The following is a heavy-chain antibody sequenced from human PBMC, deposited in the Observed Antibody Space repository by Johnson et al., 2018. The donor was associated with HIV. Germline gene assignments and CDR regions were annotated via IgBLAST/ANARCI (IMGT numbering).Heavy chain of an antibody. J-gene: IGHJ3*02. CDR1: GFTFSSYA. Sequence: EVQLVESGGGVVQPGGSLRLSCAASGFTFSSYAMSWVRQAPGKGLEWVSAISGSGGSTYYADSVKGRFAISRDNSRNTLYLQMGRLRVEDMAVYYCARDVAWVYGSGDHAFDIWGQGTMVTVSS. CDR3: ARDVAWVYGSGDHAFDI. D-gene: IGHD3-10*01. V-gene: IGHV3-23*04. CDR2: ISGSGGST.